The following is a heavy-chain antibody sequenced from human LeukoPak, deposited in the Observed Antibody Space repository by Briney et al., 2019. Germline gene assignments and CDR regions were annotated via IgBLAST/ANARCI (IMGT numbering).Heavy chain of an antibody. V-gene: IGHV1-69*13. Sequence: SVKASCKASGGTFISYAISWVRQAPGQGLEWMGGIIPIFGTANYAQKFQGRVTITADESTSTAYMELSSLRSEDTAVYYCARGPNYYDSSGYHDYWGQGTLVTVSS. CDR2: IIPIFGTA. CDR1: GGTFISYA. J-gene: IGHJ4*02. D-gene: IGHD3-22*01. CDR3: ARGPNYYDSSGYHDY.